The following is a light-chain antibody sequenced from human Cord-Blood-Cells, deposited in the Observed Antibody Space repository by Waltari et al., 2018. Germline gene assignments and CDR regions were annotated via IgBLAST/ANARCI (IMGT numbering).Light chain of an antibody. J-gene: IGLJ1*01. V-gene: IGLV3-25*02. Sequence: SYELTQPPSVSVSPGQTARITCSGDALPKQYAYWYQQKPGEAPVLVIYKDSERPSGIPERFSGSSSGTTFTLTISGVQAEDEADYYCQSADSSVTYVFGTGTKVTVL. CDR3: QSADSSVTYV. CDR2: KDS. CDR1: ALPKQY.